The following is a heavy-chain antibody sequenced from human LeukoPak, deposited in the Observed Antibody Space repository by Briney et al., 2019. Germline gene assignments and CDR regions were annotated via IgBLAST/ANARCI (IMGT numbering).Heavy chain of an antibody. CDR1: GYSISSGYY. Sequence: PSETLSLTCTVSGYSISSGYYWGWIRQPPGKGLEWIGSIYHSGSTYYNPSLKSRVTISVDTSKNQFSLKLSSVTAADTAVYYCARGWALAAHFDYWGQGTLVTVSS. J-gene: IGHJ4*02. CDR2: IYHSGST. D-gene: IGHD6-6*01. V-gene: IGHV4-38-2*02. CDR3: ARGWALAAHFDY.